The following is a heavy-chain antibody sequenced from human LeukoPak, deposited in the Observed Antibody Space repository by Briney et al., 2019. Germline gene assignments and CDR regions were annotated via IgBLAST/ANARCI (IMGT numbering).Heavy chain of an antibody. V-gene: IGHV1-2*02. J-gene: IGHJ4*02. CDR3: ARDFMVRGVTTPDY. Sequence: EASVKVSCKASGYTFVGNYMHWVRQAPGRGLEWMGWMNPNSGGTYSAQKFQGRVTMTRDMSISTAYMELSRLRYDDTAVYYCARDFMVRGVTTPDYWGQGTLVTVSS. CDR1: GYTFVGNY. D-gene: IGHD3-10*01. CDR2: MNPNSGGT.